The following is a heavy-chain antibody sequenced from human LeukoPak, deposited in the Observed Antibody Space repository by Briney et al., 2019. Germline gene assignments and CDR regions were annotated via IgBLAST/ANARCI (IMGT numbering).Heavy chain of an antibody. Sequence: SETLSLTFTVSGGSVSCNSYYWRWIRQPPGKGLEWLGFVYYTGGTNYNPSRKSRVTLSIETFKDQSSLKLASPTGAVPAGEYRARVVVGESFYYWGQGNLVTVSS. D-gene: IGHD1-26*01. J-gene: IGHJ4*02. CDR2: VYYTGGT. CDR1: GGSVSCNSYY. V-gene: IGHV4-61*01. CDR3: ARVVVGESFYY.